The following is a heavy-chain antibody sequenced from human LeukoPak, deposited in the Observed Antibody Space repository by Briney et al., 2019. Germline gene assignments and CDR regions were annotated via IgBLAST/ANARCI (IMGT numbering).Heavy chain of an antibody. J-gene: IGHJ3*02. D-gene: IGHD1-26*01. Sequence: GGSLRLSCAASGFTFSSSAMSWVRQAPGKGLEWVANIKQDGSEKYYVDSVKGRFTISRDNAKNSLYLQMNSLRAEDTAVYYCARAGGTYYGIAFDIWGQGTMVTVSS. V-gene: IGHV3-7*01. CDR1: GFTFSSSA. CDR3: ARAGGTYYGIAFDI. CDR2: IKQDGSEK.